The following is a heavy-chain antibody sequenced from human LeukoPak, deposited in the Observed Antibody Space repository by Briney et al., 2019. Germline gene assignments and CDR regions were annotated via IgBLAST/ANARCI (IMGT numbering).Heavy chain of an antibody. V-gene: IGHV4-59*01. CDR3: TRRVATTGIYAFDI. J-gene: IGHJ3*02. CDR2: IYYSGST. Sequence: SETLSLTCTVSGGSISSYYWSWIRQPPGKGLEWIGYIYYSGSTNYNPSLKSRVTISLDTSKNQFSLKLNSVTAADTAVYYCTRRVATTGIYAFDIWGQGTMVTVSS. CDR1: GGSISSYY. D-gene: IGHD1-1*01.